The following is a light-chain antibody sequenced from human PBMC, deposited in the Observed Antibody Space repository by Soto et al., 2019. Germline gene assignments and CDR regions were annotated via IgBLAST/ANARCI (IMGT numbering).Light chain of an antibody. CDR1: QSVRNTY. J-gene: IGKJ2*01. CDR2: GAT. CDR3: QQYDSTTLYT. Sequence: EIVLTQSPGTLSLSPGERATLSCRASQSVRNTYLAWYRQKPGQAPRLLIYGATSRATGIPDRFSGSGSGTDFTLPISRLGREDCAVYYCQQYDSTTLYTFGPGTQLGIK. V-gene: IGKV3-20*01.